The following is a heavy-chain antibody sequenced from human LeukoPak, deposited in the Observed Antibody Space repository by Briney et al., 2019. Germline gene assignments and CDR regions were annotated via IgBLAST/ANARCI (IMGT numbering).Heavy chain of an antibody. CDR1: GGSVSSGSYY. J-gene: IGHJ4*02. D-gene: IGHD3-22*01. CDR3: ARAATYDSSGYYYFDY. CDR2: IYYSGST. V-gene: IGHV4-61*01. Sequence: PSETLSLTCTVSGGSVSSGSYYWSWIRQPPGKGLEWIGYIYYSGSTNYNPSLKSRVTISVDTSKNQFSLKLSSVTAADTAVYYCARAATYDSSGYYYFDYWGQGTLVTVSS.